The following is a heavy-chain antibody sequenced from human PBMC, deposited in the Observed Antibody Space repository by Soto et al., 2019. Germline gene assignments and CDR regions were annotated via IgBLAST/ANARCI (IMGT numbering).Heavy chain of an antibody. V-gene: IGHV1-24*01. J-gene: IGHJ6*02. Sequence: GASVKVSCKASGYTLTELSMHWVRQAPGKGLEWMGGFDPEDGETIYAQKFQGRVTMTADTSTNTAYMELSSLRSEDTAVYYCATVRKWTVYYFSYVMAVWGQGTRVTVS. CDR2: FDPEDGET. CDR1: GYTLTELS. D-gene: IGHD1-26*01. CDR3: ATVRKWTVYYFSYVMAV.